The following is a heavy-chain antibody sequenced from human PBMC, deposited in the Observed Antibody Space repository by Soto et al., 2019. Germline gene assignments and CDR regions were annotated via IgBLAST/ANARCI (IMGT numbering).Heavy chain of an antibody. D-gene: IGHD3-10*01. J-gene: IGHJ3*02. CDR2: ISWNSGSI. CDR3: AKVRGHASLNAFDI. V-gene: IGHV3-9*01. CDR1: GFTFDDYA. Sequence: PGGSLRLSCAASGFTFDDYAMHWVRQAPGKGLEWVSGISWNSGSIGYADSVKGRFTISRDNAKNSLYLQMNSLRAEDTALYYCAKVRGHASLNAFDIWGQGTMVTVSS.